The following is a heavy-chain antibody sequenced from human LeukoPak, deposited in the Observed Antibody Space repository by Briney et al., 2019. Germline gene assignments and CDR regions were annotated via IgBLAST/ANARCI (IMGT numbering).Heavy chain of an antibody. J-gene: IGHJ4*02. Sequence: GGSLRLSCAASGFTFSSYAMSWVRQAPGKGLEWGSVISGSGGSTYYADSVKGRFTISRDNSKNTLYLQMNSLRAEGTAVYYCAKDGDYYGSGSYFYWGQGTLVTVSS. CDR2: ISGSGGST. D-gene: IGHD3-10*01. V-gene: IGHV3-23*01. CDR1: GFTFSSYA. CDR3: AKDGDYYGSGSYFY.